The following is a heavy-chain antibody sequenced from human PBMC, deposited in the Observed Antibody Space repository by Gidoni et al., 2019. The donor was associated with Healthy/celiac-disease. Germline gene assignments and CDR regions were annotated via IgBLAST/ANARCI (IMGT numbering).Heavy chain of an antibody. J-gene: IGHJ3*02. CDR1: GGSISSGSYY. Sequence: QVQLQESGPGLVQPSQPLSLTCTVSGGSISSGSYYWSWIRQPAGKGLEWIGRIYTSGSTNYNPSLKSRVTMSVDTSKSQFSLKLSSVSAADTAVYYCESFIVGATPFDAFDIWGQGTMVTVSS. D-gene: IGHD1-26*01. CDR3: ESFIVGATPFDAFDI. V-gene: IGHV4-61*02. CDR2: IYTSGST.